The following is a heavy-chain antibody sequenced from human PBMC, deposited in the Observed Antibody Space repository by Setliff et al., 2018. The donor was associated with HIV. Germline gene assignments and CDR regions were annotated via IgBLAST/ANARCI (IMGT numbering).Heavy chain of an antibody. CDR3: VRGGLGVVGAIDY. J-gene: IGHJ4*02. D-gene: IGHD2-15*01. V-gene: IGHV4-4*07. CDR1: GGSMNDYY. CDR2: ISSSGIS. Sequence: SETLSLTCTVSGGSMNDYYWSWVRQPAGKTLEWLGRISSSGISTYNFSLRSRVTMSIDTSNNQFSLTLNSVTAADTAVYYCVRGGLGVVGAIDYWSQGTLVTVSS.